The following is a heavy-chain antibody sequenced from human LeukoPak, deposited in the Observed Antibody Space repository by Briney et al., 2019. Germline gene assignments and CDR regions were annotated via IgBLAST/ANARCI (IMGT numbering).Heavy chain of an antibody. J-gene: IGHJ4*02. D-gene: IGHD3-22*01. CDR2: INHSGST. Sequence: PSETLSLTCAVYGGSFSGYYWSWIRQPPGKGLEWIGEINHSGSTYYNPSLKSRVTISVDTSKNQFSLKLSSVTAADTAVYYCARDSSSGYYFYNYWGQGTLVTVSS. V-gene: IGHV4-34*01. CDR3: ARDSSSGYYFYNY. CDR1: GGSFSGYY.